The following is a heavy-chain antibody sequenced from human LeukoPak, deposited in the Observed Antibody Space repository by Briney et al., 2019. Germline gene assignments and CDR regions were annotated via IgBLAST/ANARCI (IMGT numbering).Heavy chain of an antibody. J-gene: IGHJ3*02. D-gene: IGHD6-13*01. Sequence: GASVKVSCKASGYTFTSYYMHWVRQAPGQGLEWMGWINPNSGGTNYAQKFQGWVTMTRDTSISTAYMELSRLRSDDTAVYYCARGPGYSSSWYGGDDAFDIWGQGTMVTVSS. CDR3: ARGPGYSSSWYGGDDAFDI. V-gene: IGHV1-2*04. CDR2: INPNSGGT. CDR1: GYTFTSYY.